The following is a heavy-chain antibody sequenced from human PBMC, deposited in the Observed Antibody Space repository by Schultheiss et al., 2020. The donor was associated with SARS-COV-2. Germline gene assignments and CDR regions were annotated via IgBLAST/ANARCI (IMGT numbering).Heavy chain of an antibody. J-gene: IGHJ6*02. V-gene: IGHV4-39*01. CDR2: IHYSGTT. Sequence: SETLSLTCTVSGGSIYSTSFYWGWIRLPPGKGLEWIGSIHYSGTTYYNPSLKSRVTISVDTSKNQFSLMLSSLTAADTAVYYCARLHYHYGMDVWGQGTTVTVSS. CDR3: ARLHYHYGMDV. CDR1: GGSIYSTSFY.